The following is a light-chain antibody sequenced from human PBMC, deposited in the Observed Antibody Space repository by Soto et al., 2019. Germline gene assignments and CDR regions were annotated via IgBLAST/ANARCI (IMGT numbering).Light chain of an antibody. V-gene: IGKV3-20*01. Sequence: EIVLTQFPGTLSLSTGRRATLSCRASQSVSSSYLAWYQQKFGQAPRLLIYGASSRATGIPDRFSGSGSGTDITLTISRLEPEDFAVYYCQQYGSSSWTFGQGTKVDIK. CDR3: QQYGSSSWT. J-gene: IGKJ1*01. CDR1: QSVSSSY. CDR2: GAS.